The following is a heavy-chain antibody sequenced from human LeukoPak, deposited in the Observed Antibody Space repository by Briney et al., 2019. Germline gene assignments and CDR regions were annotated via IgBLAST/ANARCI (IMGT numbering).Heavy chain of an antibody. D-gene: IGHD3-16*02. CDR3: ARDRYDYVWGSYRSDSFDY. CDR1: GFTFSSYS. J-gene: IGHJ4*02. Sequence: PGGSLRLSCAASGFTFSSYSMNWVRQAPGKGLEWVSHISSSSSTIYYADSVKGRFTISRDNAKNSLYLQMNSLRAEDTAVYYCARDRYDYVWGSYRSDSFDYWGQGTLVTVSS. V-gene: IGHV3-48*01. CDR2: ISSSSSTI.